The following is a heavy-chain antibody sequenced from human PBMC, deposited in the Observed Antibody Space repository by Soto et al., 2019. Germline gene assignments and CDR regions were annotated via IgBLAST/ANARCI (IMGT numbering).Heavy chain of an antibody. J-gene: IGHJ3*02. V-gene: IGHV1-2*04. CDR3: ARGPSHGAFDI. CDR1: GYTFTDYY. CDR2: INPNSGDT. Sequence: QGQLAQSGAEVKNPGASVKVSCKASGYTFTDYYIHWLRQAPAQGLEWMGWINPNSGDTKYAQKFQGWATMTMDTSISTTYMELSRLKSVDTALCYCARGPSHGAFDIWGQGT.